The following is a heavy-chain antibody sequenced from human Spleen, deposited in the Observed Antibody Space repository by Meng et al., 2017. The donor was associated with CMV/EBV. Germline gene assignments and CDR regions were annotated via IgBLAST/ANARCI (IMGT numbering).Heavy chain of an antibody. J-gene: IGHJ4*02. CDR3: AREGYFTFWSGYHETLDY. CDR2: ISGDGTTM. V-gene: IGHV3-48*03. Sequence: GGSLRLSCAASGFTFSNHEMNWVRRAPGKGLEWISYISGDGTTMLYADSVKGRFTISRDNAKRSLYLQMNSLRAEDTAVYHCAREGYFTFWSGYHETLDYWGRGTLVTVSS. CDR1: GFTFSNHE. D-gene: IGHD3-3*01.